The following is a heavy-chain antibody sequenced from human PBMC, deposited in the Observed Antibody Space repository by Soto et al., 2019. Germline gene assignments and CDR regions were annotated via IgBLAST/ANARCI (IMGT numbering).Heavy chain of an antibody. D-gene: IGHD6-19*01. CDR2: INWDDDK. Sequence: QITLKESGPTLVKPTQTLTLTCTFSGFSLSTSGVGVYWIRQRQGKALEWLELINWDDDKRYSPSLKSMRTITQEISKHQVVLTVTNMDPVDTATYYCAHDSCGWYGLDYLGQGTPVIVFS. J-gene: IGHJ4*02. V-gene: IGHV2-5*02. CDR3: AHDSCGWYGLDY. CDR1: GFSLSTSGVG.